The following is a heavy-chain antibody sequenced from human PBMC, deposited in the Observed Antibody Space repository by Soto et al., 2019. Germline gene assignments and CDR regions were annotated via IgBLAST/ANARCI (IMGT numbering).Heavy chain of an antibody. Sequence: GESLKISCAASRYSFTRYWIGWVRQMPGKGLEWMGIIYPGDSDTRYSPSFQGQVTISADKSISTAYLQWSSLKASDTAMYYCAGGGVRGVITRTRDYYGMDVWGQGTTVTVSS. CDR1: RYSFTRYW. CDR2: IYPGDSDT. J-gene: IGHJ6*02. CDR3: AGGGVRGVITRTRDYYGMDV. D-gene: IGHD3-10*01. V-gene: IGHV5-51*01.